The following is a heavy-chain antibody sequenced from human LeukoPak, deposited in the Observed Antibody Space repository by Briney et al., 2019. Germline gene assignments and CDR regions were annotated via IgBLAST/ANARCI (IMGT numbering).Heavy chain of an antibody. J-gene: IGHJ4*02. Sequence: PGGSLRLSCAASEFTFKNAWMNWVRQAPGKGLEWVGRIRSKTDGGTTDYAAPARGRFTISRDDSKNMLYLQMNSLKTEDTAVYYCSTGLIPTTGYYWGQGTLVAVSS. V-gene: IGHV3-15*01. CDR1: EFTFKNAW. CDR3: STGLIPTTGYY. D-gene: IGHD1-1*01. CDR2: IRSKTDGGTT.